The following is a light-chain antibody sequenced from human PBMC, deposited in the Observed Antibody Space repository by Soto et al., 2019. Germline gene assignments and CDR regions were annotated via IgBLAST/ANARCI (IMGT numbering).Light chain of an antibody. Sequence: EIVLTQSPGTLSLSPGERATLSCRASQSVSSSYLAWYQQKPDQAPRLLIYGASSRATGIPDRFSGSGSGTDFTLTISRLEPEDFAVYYCQQYGSSPRTFGQGTKVAIK. J-gene: IGKJ1*01. CDR3: QQYGSSPRT. CDR1: QSVSSSY. V-gene: IGKV3-20*01. CDR2: GAS.